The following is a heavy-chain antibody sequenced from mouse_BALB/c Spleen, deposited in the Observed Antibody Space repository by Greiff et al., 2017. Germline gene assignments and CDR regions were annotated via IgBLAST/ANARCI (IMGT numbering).Heavy chain of an antibody. CDR3: ARSDGNYDYYAMDY. Sequence: QVQLQQSGAELARPGASVKMSCKASGYTFTSYTMHWVKQRPGQGLEWIGYINPSSGYTNYNQKFKDKATLTADKSSSTAYMQLSSLTSEDSAVYYCARSDGNYDYYAMDYWGQGTSVTVSS. CDR1: GYTFTSYT. D-gene: IGHD2-1*01. V-gene: IGHV1-4*01. CDR2: INPSSGYT. J-gene: IGHJ4*01.